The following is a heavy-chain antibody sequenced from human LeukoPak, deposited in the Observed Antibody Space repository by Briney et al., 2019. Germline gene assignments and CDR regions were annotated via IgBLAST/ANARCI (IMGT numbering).Heavy chain of an antibody. Sequence: PGGSLRLSCAAPGFTFSSYEINWVRQAPGKGLEWVSYISSGSTIYDADSVKGRFTISRDNAKNSLYLQMNSLRAEDTAVYYCARESIAVAGAPFDYWGQGTLVTVSS. J-gene: IGHJ4*02. CDR3: ARESIAVAGAPFDY. V-gene: IGHV3-48*03. CDR1: GFTFSSYE. CDR2: ISSGSTI. D-gene: IGHD6-19*01.